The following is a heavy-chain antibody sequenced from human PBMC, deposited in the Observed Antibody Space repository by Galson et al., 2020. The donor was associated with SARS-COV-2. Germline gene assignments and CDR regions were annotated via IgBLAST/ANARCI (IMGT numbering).Heavy chain of an antibody. CDR3: ARRYGDFFPIDI. Sequence: SETLSLTCSISGGTIRTPFYWDWIRLSPGKGLEWVGAIYDRDVTYYNPSLESRATISVDTSKKFFSLSLKSVTVADAAVYYCARRYGDFFPIDIWGRGTEVSVSS. D-gene: IGHD4-17*01. J-gene: IGHJ1*01. CDR2: IYDRDVT. CDR1: GGTIRTPFY. V-gene: IGHV4-39*02.